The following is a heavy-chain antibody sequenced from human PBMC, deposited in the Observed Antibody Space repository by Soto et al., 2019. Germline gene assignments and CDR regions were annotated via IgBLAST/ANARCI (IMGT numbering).Heavy chain of an antibody. CDR2: ISGDGTTT. V-gene: IGHV3-74*01. Sequence: EVQLVESGGGLVQPGKALRLSCAASGFTFSKYWMHWVRQAPGKGPVWVSYISGDGTTTDYADSVKGRFTISRDNAKNTLYLQMDSLRFEDTAVYYCAIQDCTNDVCLEAAVTVGGALEYWGQGAQVTVTS. CDR3: AIQDCTNDVCLEAAVTVGGALEY. J-gene: IGHJ4*02. D-gene: IGHD2-8*01. CDR1: GFTFSKYW.